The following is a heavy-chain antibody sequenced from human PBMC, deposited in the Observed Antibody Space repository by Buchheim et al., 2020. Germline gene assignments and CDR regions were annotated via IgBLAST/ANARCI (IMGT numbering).Heavy chain of an antibody. CDR3: ARDRQVVVPAAAQIKIAAAGSALDY. CDR2: IWYDGSDK. CDR1: GFTFSSYG. D-gene: IGHD6-13*01. J-gene: IGHJ4*02. V-gene: IGHV3-33*01. Sequence: QVQLVESGGGVVQPGRSLRLSCAASGFTFSSYGMHWVRQAPGKGLEWVAVIWYDGSDKFYADSVKGRFTISRDNSKNTLYLQMNSLRAEDTAIYYCARDRQVVVPAAAQIKIAAAGSALDYWGQGTL.